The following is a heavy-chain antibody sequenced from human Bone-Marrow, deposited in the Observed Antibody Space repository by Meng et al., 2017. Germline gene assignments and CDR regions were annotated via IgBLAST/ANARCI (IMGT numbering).Heavy chain of an antibody. Sequence: VQLVQSGSELRKPGASVKVSCKASGYTLSRYAIKWLRQAPGQGLEWMGWISTNNGNPTYAQGFTGRFVFSLDTSVSTAYLQISTLKADDTAVYYCTRDGYSDCSRTSCFDFWGQGTLVTVSS. V-gene: IGHV7-4-1*02. CDR1: GYTLSRYA. CDR2: ISTNNGNP. CDR3: TRDGYSDCSRTSCFDF. D-gene: IGHD2-2*01. J-gene: IGHJ4*02.